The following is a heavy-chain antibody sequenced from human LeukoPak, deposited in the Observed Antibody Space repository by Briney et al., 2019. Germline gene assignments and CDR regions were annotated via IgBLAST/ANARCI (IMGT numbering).Heavy chain of an antibody. D-gene: IGHD6-13*01. CDR2: IYYSGST. V-gene: IGHV4-39*07. Sequence: SSETLSLTCTVSGGSISSSSYYWGWIRQPPGKGLEWIGSIYYSGSTYYNPSLKSRVTISVDTSKNQFSLKLSSVTAADTAVYYCARDASSSWDVVGFDYWGQGTLVTVSS. CDR3: ARDASSSWDVVGFDY. J-gene: IGHJ4*02. CDR1: GGSISSSSYY.